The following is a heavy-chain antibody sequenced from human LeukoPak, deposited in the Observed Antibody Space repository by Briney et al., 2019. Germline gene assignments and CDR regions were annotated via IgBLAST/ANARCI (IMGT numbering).Heavy chain of an antibody. Sequence: ASVKVSCKASGGTFSSYAISWVRQAPGQGLGWMGGNISILGTANYAQKFQGRVTITTDESTSTAYMELSSLRSEDAAVYCCARDNYAGANWFDPWGQGTLVTVSS. D-gene: IGHD1-7*01. J-gene: IGHJ5*02. CDR3: ARDNYAGANWFDP. V-gene: IGHV1-69*05. CDR1: GGTFSSYA. CDR2: NISILGTA.